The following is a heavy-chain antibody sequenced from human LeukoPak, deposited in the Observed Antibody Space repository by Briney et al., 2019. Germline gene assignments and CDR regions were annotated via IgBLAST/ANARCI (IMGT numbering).Heavy chain of an antibody. CDR2: IHRAGRT. V-gene: IGHV4-4*02. D-gene: IGHD3-9*01. CDR1: GVSISSSEW. CDR3: GKTDIYFNPIDY. J-gene: IGHJ4*02. Sequence: PSETLALTCAVSGVSISSSEWWIWVRPPPGRGGEGIGEIHRAGRTMYNPSLKRRVTISMDYSKNQFSLKLTSVTAADTAIYYCGKTDIYFNPIDYWGPGSLVTVSS.